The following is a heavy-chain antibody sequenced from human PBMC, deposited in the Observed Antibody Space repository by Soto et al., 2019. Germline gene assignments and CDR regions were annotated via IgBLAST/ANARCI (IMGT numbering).Heavy chain of an antibody. J-gene: IGHJ4*02. V-gene: IGHV4-34*02. CDR2: INHSGRT. Sequence: QVQLQQWGAGLLKPSETLSLTCAVYGESFSGSYWTWLRQPPGKGLEWTGEINHSGRTNYNPSLKIRVTMSVDTTNNQFALALTSVTAADAAIYYCARGRLFVAARPRGYFFDYWRQGDLVTVSS. CDR3: ARGRLFVAARPRGYFFDY. CDR1: GESFSGSY. D-gene: IGHD6-6*01.